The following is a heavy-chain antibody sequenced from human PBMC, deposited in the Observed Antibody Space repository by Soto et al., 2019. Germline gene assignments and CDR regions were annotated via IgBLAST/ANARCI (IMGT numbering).Heavy chain of an antibody. J-gene: IGHJ4*02. CDR3: AKNWNWGSLVH. CDR1: GDSISTDY. Sequence: SETLSLTCTGSGDSISTDYWSWIRQSPGKGLEWIGFIYYGGSTNYNPSLKSRVTISVDTPKNQFSLKLSSVTAADTAVYYCAKNWNWGSLVHWGQGTLVT. V-gene: IGHV4-59*08. D-gene: IGHD7-27*01. CDR2: IYYGGST.